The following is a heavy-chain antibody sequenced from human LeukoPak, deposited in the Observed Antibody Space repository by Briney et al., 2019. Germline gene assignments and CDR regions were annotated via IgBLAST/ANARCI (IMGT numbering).Heavy chain of an antibody. V-gene: IGHV4-39*07. D-gene: IGHD3-10*01. Sequence: PSETLSLTCTVSGGSISSSSYYWGWIRQPPGKGLEWIGSIYYSGSTYYNPSLKSRVTISVDTSKNQFSLKLSSVTAADTAVYYCARDPGAVPYYFDYWGQGTLVTVSS. CDR2: IYYSGST. J-gene: IGHJ4*02. CDR1: GGSISSSSYY. CDR3: ARDPGAVPYYFDY.